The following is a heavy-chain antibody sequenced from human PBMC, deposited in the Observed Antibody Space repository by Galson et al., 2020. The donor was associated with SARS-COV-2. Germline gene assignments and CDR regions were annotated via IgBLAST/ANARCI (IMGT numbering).Heavy chain of an antibody. CDR3: SRTDGSSWYGGALDI. V-gene: IGHV3-49*04. J-gene: IGHJ3*02. CDR1: GFIFGDYV. Sequence: GESLKISCTTSGFIFGDYVLSWVRQAPGKGLEWVGCIRSRAYGGTTDYAAAVKDRVTISRDDSKSIAYLQMNSLKTEDTAVYFCSRTDGSSWYGGALDIWGQGTMVIVSS. CDR2: IRSRAYGGTT. D-gene: IGHD6-13*01.